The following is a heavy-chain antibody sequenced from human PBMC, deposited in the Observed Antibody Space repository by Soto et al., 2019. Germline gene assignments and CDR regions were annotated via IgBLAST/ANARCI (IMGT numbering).Heavy chain of an antibody. CDR3: ARVTLGA. CDR2: ISTDNGDT. Sequence: QVQLVQSGPEVKKPGASVKVSCKASGYIFTEYGLSWVRQAPGQGLEWLGWISTDNGDTNYAQRLRGRVSMTTDTSTSTAYMELRSLRSDDTATYYCARVTLGAWGKGTMVNVSS. J-gene: IGHJ3*01. CDR1: GYIFTEYG. V-gene: IGHV1-18*01.